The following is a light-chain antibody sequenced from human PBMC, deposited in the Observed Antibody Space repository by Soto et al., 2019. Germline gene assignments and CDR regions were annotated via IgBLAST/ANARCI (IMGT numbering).Light chain of an antibody. Sequence: QSVLTQPPSVSGAPGQRVTISCTGSSFNIGAGYDVHWYQQPPGTAPKLLIYGNNNRPSGVPDRFSGSKSGTSASLAITGLQAEDEADYYCQSFDNSLSHSRVFGTGTKLTVL. CDR3: QSFDNSLSHSRV. J-gene: IGLJ1*01. V-gene: IGLV1-40*01. CDR1: SFNIGAGYD. CDR2: GNN.